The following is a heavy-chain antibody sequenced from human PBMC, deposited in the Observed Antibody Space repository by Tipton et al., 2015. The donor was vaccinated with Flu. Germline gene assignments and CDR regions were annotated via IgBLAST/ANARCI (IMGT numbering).Heavy chain of an antibody. Sequence: QLVQSGAELKKPGASVKVSCQTSGYTFTTYGISWVRQAPGQGLEWMGWISPYTGNSNHAQRFQGRITMTTDTSTSTAFMELRSLRSDDTAIYYCARDMPQGVVVIPPAKRFDFWGQGTLVTVSS. CDR2: ISPYTGNS. V-gene: IGHV1-18*01. J-gene: IGHJ4*02. D-gene: IGHD2-2*01. CDR1: GYTFTTYG. CDR3: ARDMPQGVVVIPPAKRFDF.